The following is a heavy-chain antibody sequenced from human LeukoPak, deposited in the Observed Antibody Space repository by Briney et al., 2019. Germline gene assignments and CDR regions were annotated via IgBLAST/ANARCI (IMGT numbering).Heavy chain of an antibody. V-gene: IGHV1-18*01. J-gene: IGHJ4*02. Sequence: ASVKVSCKASGYTFTSYGISWVRQAPGQGLEWMGWISAYNGNTNYAQKLQGRVTMTTDTSTSTAYMELRSLRSDDTAVYYCARVSDDFWGGYPFDYWGQGTLVTVSS. CDR3: ARVSDDFWGGYPFDY. D-gene: IGHD3-3*01. CDR1: GYTFTSYG. CDR2: ISAYNGNT.